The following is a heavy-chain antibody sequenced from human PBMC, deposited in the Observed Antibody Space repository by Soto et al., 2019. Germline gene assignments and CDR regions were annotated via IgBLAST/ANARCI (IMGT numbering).Heavy chain of an antibody. CDR1: GGSISSSSYY. CDR2: IYYSGST. Sequence: SETLSLTCTVSGGSISSSSYYWGWIRQPPGKGLEWIGSIYYSGSTYYNPSLKSRVTISVDTSKNQFSLKLSSVTAADTAVYYCATQYYDILTGYYAFNWFDPWGQGTLVTVSS. D-gene: IGHD3-9*01. CDR3: ATQYYDILTGYYAFNWFDP. J-gene: IGHJ5*02. V-gene: IGHV4-39*01.